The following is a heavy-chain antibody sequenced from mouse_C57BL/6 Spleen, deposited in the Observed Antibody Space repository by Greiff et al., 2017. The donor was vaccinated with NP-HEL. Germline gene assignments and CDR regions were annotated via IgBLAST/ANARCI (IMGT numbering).Heavy chain of an antibody. D-gene: IGHD2-3*01. V-gene: IGHV5-6*01. J-gene: IGHJ1*03. CDR1: GFTFSSYG. CDR2: ISSGGSYT. Sequence: EVQGVESGGDLVKPGGSLKLSCAASGFTFSSYGMSWVRQTPDKRLEWVATISSGGSYTYYPDSVKGRFTISRDNAKNTLYLQMSSLKSEDTAMYYCARSFYDKYFDVWGTGTTVTVSS. CDR3: ARSFYDKYFDV.